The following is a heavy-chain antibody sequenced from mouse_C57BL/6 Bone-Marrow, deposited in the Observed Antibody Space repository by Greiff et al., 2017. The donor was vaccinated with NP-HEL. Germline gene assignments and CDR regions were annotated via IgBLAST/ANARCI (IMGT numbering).Heavy chain of an antibody. CDR2: INSDGGST. Sequence: EVQVVESGGGLVQPGESLKLSCESNEYEFPSHDMSWVRKTPEKRLELVAAINSDGGSTYYPDTMESRFIISRDNTKKTLYLQMSSLRSEDTALYYCARHDDYDDEWYFDVWGTGTTVTVSA. CDR1: EYEFPSHD. V-gene: IGHV5-2*01. CDR3: ARHDDYDDEWYFDV. D-gene: IGHD2-4*01. J-gene: IGHJ1*03.